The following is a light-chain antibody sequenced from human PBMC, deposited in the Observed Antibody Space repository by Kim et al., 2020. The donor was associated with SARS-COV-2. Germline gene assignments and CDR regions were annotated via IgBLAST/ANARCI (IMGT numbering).Light chain of an antibody. J-gene: IGLJ2*01. V-gene: IGLV3-21*04. Sequence: SYELTQPPSVSVAPGKTARITCGGNNIGSKSVHWYQQKPGQAPVLVIYYDSDRPSGIPERFSGSNSGNTATLTISRVEAGDEADYYCHVWDSSSDHVIFG. CDR2: YDS. CDR3: HVWDSSSDHVI. CDR1: NIGSKS.